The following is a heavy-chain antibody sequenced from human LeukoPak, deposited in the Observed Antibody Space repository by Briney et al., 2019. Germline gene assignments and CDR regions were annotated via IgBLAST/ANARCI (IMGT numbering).Heavy chain of an antibody. CDR3: ARGAYNWNDVPFGY. J-gene: IGHJ4*02. CDR1: GGSFSGYY. Sequence: SETLSLTCAVYGGSFSGYYWSWIRQPPGKGLEWIGEIDHSGSTNYNPSLKSRVTISVDTSKNQFSLKLSSVTAADTAVYYCARGAYNWNDVPFGYWGQGTLVTVSS. V-gene: IGHV4-34*01. CDR2: IDHSGST. D-gene: IGHD1-1*01.